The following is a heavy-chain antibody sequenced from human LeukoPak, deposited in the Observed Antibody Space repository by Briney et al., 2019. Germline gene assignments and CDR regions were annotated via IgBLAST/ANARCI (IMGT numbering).Heavy chain of an antibody. CDR3: ASAGDIVATPLDY. CDR1: GFTFSSYA. J-gene: IGHJ4*02. D-gene: IGHD5-12*01. CDR2: ISYDGSNK. V-gene: IGHV3-30-3*01. Sequence: RPGGSLRLSCAASGFTFSSYAMHWVRQAPGKGLEWVAVISYDGSNKYYADSVKGRFTISRDNSKNTLYLQMNSLRAEDTAVYYCASAGDIVATPLDYWGQGTLVTVSS.